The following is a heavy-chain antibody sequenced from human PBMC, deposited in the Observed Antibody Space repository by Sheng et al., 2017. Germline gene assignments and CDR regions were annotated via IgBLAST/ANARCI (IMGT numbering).Heavy chain of an antibody. V-gene: IGHV3-23*01. Sequence: EVQLLESGGGLVQPGGSRRDSPVQPLDSPLVSYAMNWVRQAPGKGLEWVSGIEKSGGTTYYADSVKGRFTVSRDNSKNTVYLQMNSLTAEDAAVYYCAKDLYSVPGAFDFWGQGTLVTVSS. D-gene: IGHD3-16*01. CDR1: DSPLVSYA. J-gene: IGHJ4*02. CDR3: AKDLYSVPGAFDF. CDR2: IEKSGGTT.